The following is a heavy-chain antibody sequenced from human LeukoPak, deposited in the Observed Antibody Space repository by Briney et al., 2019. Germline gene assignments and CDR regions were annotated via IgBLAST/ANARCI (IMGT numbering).Heavy chain of an antibody. J-gene: IGHJ4*02. V-gene: IGHV3-23*01. CDR3: AKLYYDFWSGYLDY. D-gene: IGHD3-3*01. CDR2: ISGSGGST. CDR1: GFTFSSYS. Sequence: GGSLRLSCAASGFTFSSYSMNWVRQAPGKGLEWVSAISGSGGSTYYADSVKGRFTISRDNSKNTLCLQMNSLRAEDTAVYYCAKLYYDFWSGYLDYWGQGTLVTVSS.